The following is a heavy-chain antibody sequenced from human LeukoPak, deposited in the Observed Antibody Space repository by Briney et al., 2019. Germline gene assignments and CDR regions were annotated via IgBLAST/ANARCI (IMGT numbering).Heavy chain of an antibody. Sequence: ASVKVSCKASGYTFTSYGICWVRQAPGQGLEWMGWISAYNVNTNYSQKLQGRVSMTTDTSTSTAYMELRSLTSDDTAVYYCARDRPRWRFGELLRYYYYYGMDVWGQGTTVTVSS. D-gene: IGHD3-10*01. CDR1: GYTFTSYG. J-gene: IGHJ6*02. V-gene: IGHV1-18*01. CDR2: ISAYNVNT. CDR3: ARDRPRWRFGELLRYYYYYGMDV.